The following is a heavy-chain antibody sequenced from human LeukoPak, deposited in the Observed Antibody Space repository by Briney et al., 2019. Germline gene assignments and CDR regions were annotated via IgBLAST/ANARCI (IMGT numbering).Heavy chain of an antibody. CDR2: IIPIFGTA. J-gene: IGHJ4*02. V-gene: IGHV1-69*06. Sequence: GSPVKVSCKASGGTFSSYAISWVRQAPGQGLEWMGGIIPIFGTANYAQKFQGRVTITADKSTSTAYMELSSLRSENTAVYYCARASSGWFVPLDFWGQGTLVTVFS. D-gene: IGHD6-19*01. CDR3: ARASSGWFVPLDF. CDR1: GGTFSSYA.